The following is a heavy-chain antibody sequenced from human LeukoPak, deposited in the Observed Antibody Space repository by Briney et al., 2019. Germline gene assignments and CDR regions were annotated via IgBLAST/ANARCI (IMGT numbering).Heavy chain of an antibody. V-gene: IGHV3-7*03. CDR3: ARVPGGYCSSTSCAYYFDY. CDR1: GFTFSSYW. J-gene: IGHJ4*02. D-gene: IGHD2-2*01. Sequence: PGGSLRLSCAASGFTFSSYWMSWVRQAPGKGLEWVANIKQDGSEKYYVDSVKGRFTISRDNAKNSLYPQMNSLRAEDTAVYYCARVPGGYCSSTSCAYYFDYWGQGTLVTVSS. CDR2: IKQDGSEK.